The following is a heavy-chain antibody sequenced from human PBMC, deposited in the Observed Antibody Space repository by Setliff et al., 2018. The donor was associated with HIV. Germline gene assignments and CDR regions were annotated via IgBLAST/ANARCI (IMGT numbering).Heavy chain of an antibody. CDR3: AREKNYYDSIGFDH. J-gene: IGHJ4*02. CDR1: GFTVSSNY. Sequence: PGGSLRLSCAASGFTVSSNYMSWVRQIPGKGLEWVSGINSNGRSVGYADSVKGRFTISRDNAMNFVYLQMNNLRVEDTALYYCAREKNYYDSIGFDHWGQGILVTVSS. CDR2: INSNGRSV. V-gene: IGHV3-20*04. D-gene: IGHD3-22*01.